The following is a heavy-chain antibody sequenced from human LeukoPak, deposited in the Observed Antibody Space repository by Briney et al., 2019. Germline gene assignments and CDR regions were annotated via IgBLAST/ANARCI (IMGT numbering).Heavy chain of an antibody. J-gene: IGHJ3*02. V-gene: IGHV4-30-4*08. CDR1: GGSISSGDYY. CDR2: IYYSGST. Sequence: SETLSLTCTVSGGSISSGDYYWSWIRQPPGKGLEWIGYIYYSGSTYYNPSLKSRVTISVDTSKNQFSLKLSSVTAADTAVYYCAREDVLLHAFYIWGQGTMVTVSS. CDR3: AREDVLLHAFYI. D-gene: IGHD3-10*01.